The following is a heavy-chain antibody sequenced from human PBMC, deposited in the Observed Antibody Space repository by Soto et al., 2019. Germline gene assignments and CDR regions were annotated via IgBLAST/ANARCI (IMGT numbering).Heavy chain of an antibody. CDR2: INPNSGGT. CDR3: ARDGDGILEGYYFDY. D-gene: IGHD1-20*01. CDR1: GYTFTGYH. J-gene: IGHJ4*02. Sequence: QVQLVQSGAEVKKPGASVKVSCKASGYTFTGYHMHWVRQAPGQGLEWMGWINPNSGGTNYAQKFQGWVTMTRDTSISTAYMELSRLRSDDTAVYYCARDGDGILEGYYFDYWGQGTLVTVSS. V-gene: IGHV1-2*04.